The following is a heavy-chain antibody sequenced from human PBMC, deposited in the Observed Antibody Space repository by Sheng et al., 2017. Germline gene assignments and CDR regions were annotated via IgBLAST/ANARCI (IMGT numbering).Heavy chain of an antibody. CDR1: GYTFTGYY. D-gene: IGHD2-8*02. J-gene: IGHJ4*02. V-gene: IGHV1-2*02. Sequence: QVQLVQSGAEVKKPGASVKVSCKASGYTFTGYYMHWVRQAPGQGLEWMGWINPNSGGTNYAQKFQGRVTMTRDTSISTAYMELSRLRSDDTAVYYCARDNYWALQSCTGGVCPAFDYWGQGTLVTVSS. CDR3: ARDNYWALQSCTGGVCPAFDY. CDR2: INPNSGGT.